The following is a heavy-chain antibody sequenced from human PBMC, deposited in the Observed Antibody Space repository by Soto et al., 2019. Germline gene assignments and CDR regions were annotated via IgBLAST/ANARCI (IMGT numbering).Heavy chain of an antibody. D-gene: IGHD6-13*01. CDR2: INHSGST. Sequence: KASETLSLTCAVYGGSFSGYYWSWIRQPPGKGLEWIGEINHSGSTNYNPSLKSRVTISVDTSKNQFSLKLSSVTAADTAVYYCARELGQQLLRSKDDWFDPWGQGTLVTVSS. CDR3: ARELGQQLLRSKDDWFDP. CDR1: GGSFSGYY. J-gene: IGHJ5*02. V-gene: IGHV4-34*01.